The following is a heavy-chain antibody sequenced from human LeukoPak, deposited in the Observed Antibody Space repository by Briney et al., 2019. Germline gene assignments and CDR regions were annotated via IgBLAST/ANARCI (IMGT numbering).Heavy chain of an antibody. J-gene: IGHJ4*02. D-gene: IGHD2-15*01. CDR3: ARDRGGGSFGY. Sequence: GGSLRLSCAASGFTFSTYWMSWVRQAPGKGLESVAKIKEDGSDKYYVDSVKGRFTISRDNGKNSLYLQMNSLRAEDKAVYYCARDRGGGSFGYWGQGTLVAVSS. CDR2: IKEDGSDK. V-gene: IGHV3-7*01. CDR1: GFTFSTYW.